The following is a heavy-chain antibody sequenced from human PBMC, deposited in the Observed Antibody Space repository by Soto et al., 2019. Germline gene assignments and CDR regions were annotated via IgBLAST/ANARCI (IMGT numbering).Heavy chain of an antibody. CDR2: ISAYNGDT. J-gene: IGHJ4*02. CDR3: VRDPDGHIDFDY. CDR1: GYTFTSYG. Sequence: QVQLVQSGAEVKEPGASVKISCKASGYTFTSYGISWVRQAPGQGLEWMSWISAYNGDTNYAQKVQGRVTMTTDTSTSTAFMELRSLRFDDTAAYYCVRDPDGHIDFDYWGQGTLVTVSS. V-gene: IGHV1-18*01.